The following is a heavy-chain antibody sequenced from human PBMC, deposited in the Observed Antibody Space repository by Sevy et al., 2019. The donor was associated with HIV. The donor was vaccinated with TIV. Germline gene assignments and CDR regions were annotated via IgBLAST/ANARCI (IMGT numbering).Heavy chain of an antibody. CDR1: GFTFSSYG. J-gene: IGHJ3*02. V-gene: IGHV3-33*01. Sequence: GGSLRLSCAASGFTFSSYGMHWVRQAPGKGLEWVAVIWYDGSNKYYADSVKGRFTISRDNSKNTLYLQMNSLRAEDTAVYYYARGDYYDSRVAFDIWGQGTMVTVSS. D-gene: IGHD3-22*01. CDR2: IWYDGSNK. CDR3: ARGDYYDSRVAFDI.